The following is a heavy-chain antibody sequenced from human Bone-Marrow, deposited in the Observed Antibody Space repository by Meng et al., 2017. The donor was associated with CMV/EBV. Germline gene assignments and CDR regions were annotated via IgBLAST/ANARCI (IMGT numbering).Heavy chain of an antibody. CDR1: GGSFSGYY. V-gene: IGHV4-34*01. CDR2: INHSGST. Sequence: SETLSLTCAVYGGSFSGYYWSWIRQPPGKGLEWIGEINHSGSTNYNPSLKSRVTISVDTSKNQFSLKLSSVTAADTAVYYCARDKGPYDSSGTFDYWGQGTLVTVS. CDR3: ARDKGPYDSSGTFDY. D-gene: IGHD3-22*01. J-gene: IGHJ4*02.